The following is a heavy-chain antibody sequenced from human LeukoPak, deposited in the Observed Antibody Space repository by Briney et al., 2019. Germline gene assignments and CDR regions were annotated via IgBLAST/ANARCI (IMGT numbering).Heavy chain of an antibody. Sequence: LAASVKVSCKASGYTFTGYYMHWVRQAPGQGLEWMGWINPNSGGTNYAQKFQGRVTMTRDTSISTAYMELSRLRSDDTAVYYCARDYDFWSGYHDAFDIWGQGTMVTVSS. D-gene: IGHD3-3*01. V-gene: IGHV1-2*03. CDR3: ARDYDFWSGYHDAFDI. CDR2: INPNSGGT. CDR1: GYTFTGYY. J-gene: IGHJ3*02.